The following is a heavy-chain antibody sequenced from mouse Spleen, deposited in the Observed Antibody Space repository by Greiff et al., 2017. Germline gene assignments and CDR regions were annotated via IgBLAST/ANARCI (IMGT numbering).Heavy chain of an antibody. CDR1: GFTFSSYA. V-gene: IGHV5-9*04. J-gene: IGHJ4*01. CDR3: ARDYYGSRDYYAMDY. Sequence: EVKLQESGGGLVKLGGSLKLSCAASGFTFSSYAMSWVRQTPEKRLEWVATISSGGGNTYYPDSVKGRFTISRDNAKNTLYLQMSSLKSEDTAMYYCARDYYGSRDYYAMDYWGQGTSVTVSS. CDR2: ISSGGGNT. D-gene: IGHD1-1*01.